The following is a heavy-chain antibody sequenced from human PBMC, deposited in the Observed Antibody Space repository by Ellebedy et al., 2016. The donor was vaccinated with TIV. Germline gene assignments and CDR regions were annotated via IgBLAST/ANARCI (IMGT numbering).Heavy chain of an antibody. J-gene: IGHJ6*03. CDR3: ARGRGFGEVHASYYMDV. D-gene: IGHD3-10*01. CDR2: MNPKSGNT. CDR1: GYTFISYD. V-gene: IGHV1-8*01. Sequence: AASVKVSCKASGYTFISYDINWVRQATGQGLERMGWMNPKSGNTGYAQKFQGRVTMTRVTSINTVYMELSSLRSDDTAVYYCARGRGFGEVHASYYMDVWGKGTTVTVSS.